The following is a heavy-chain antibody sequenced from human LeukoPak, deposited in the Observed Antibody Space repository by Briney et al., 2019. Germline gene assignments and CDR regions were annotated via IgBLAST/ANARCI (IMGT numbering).Heavy chain of an antibody. Sequence: GGSLRLSCAASGFTFSDYYMRWIRQAPGKGLECVAYISNTGNTIQYVDSVRGRFTISRDNARNSMFLQMTSLRADDTAIYYCARDHQYDYHIDHWGQGTPVTVSS. CDR1: GFTFSDYY. D-gene: IGHD4-17*01. CDR3: ARDHQYDYHIDH. J-gene: IGHJ4*02. V-gene: IGHV3-11*01. CDR2: ISNTGNTI.